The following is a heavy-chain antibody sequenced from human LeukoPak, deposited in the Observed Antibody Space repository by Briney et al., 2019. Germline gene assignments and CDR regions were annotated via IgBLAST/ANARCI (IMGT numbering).Heavy chain of an antibody. CDR1: GFTVSSNY. J-gene: IGHJ5*02. CDR2: IYSGGST. D-gene: IGHD6-13*01. CDR3: ARFGAAGVRGNWFDP. V-gene: IGHV3-53*01. Sequence: GGSLRLSCAASGFTVSSNYMSWVRQAPGKGLEWVSVIYSGGSTYYADSVKGRFTISRDNSKNTLYLQMNSLGAEDTAVYYCARFGAAGVRGNWFDPWGQGTLVTVSS.